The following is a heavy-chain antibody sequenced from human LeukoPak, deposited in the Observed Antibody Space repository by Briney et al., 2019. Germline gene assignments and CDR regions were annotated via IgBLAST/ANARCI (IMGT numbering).Heavy chain of an antibody. Sequence: PSETLSLTCTVSGGSISSSSYYWGWIRQPPGKGLEWNGYIYYSGSTYYNPSLKSRVTISVDTSKNQFSLKLSSETAADTAVYYCARVLWSQYYFDYWGQGTLVTVSS. CDR1: GGSISSSSYY. CDR2: IYYSGST. CDR3: ARVLWSQYYFDY. V-gene: IGHV4-31*03. J-gene: IGHJ4*02. D-gene: IGHD2/OR15-2a*01.